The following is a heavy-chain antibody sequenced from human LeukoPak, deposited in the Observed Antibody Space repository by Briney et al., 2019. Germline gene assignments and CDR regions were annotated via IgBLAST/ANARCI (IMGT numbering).Heavy chain of an antibody. CDR2: ISYDGSNK. D-gene: IGHD2-21*02. CDR1: GFTFSSYG. CDR3: AKGLWGGDYEKAYFDY. V-gene: IGHV3-30*18. J-gene: IGHJ4*02. Sequence: GGSLRLSCAASGFTFSSYGMHWVRQAPGKGLEWVAVISYDGSNKYYADSVKGRFTISRDNSKSTLYLQMNSLRAEDTAVYYCAKGLWGGDYEKAYFDYWGQGTLVTVSS.